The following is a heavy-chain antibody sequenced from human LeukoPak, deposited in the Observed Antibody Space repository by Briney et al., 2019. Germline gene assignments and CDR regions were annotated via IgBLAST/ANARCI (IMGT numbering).Heavy chain of an antibody. CDR3: VKDGWDC. CDR1: GFTFSSYG. CDR2: ISGTVDT. D-gene: IGHD2-2*03. J-gene: IGHJ4*02. V-gene: IGHV3-23*01. Sequence: PGGSLRLSCEASGFTFSSYGMNWVRQAPGKGLEWVSFISGTVDTYYADFVEGRFTISRVNSKNTLYLQMDTLRADDTAIYYCVKDGWDCWGQGTLVTVSS.